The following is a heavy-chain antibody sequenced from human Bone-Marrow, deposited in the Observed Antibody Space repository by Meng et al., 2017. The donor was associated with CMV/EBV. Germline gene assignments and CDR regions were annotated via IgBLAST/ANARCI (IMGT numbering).Heavy chain of an antibody. CDR3: ARDIPGSRYSSGWPLDY. V-gene: IGHV1-2*02. CDR2: INPNSDDT. CDR1: GYTFNGYY. Sequence: ASVKVSCKASGYTFNGYYIYWVRQAPGQGLEWMGWINPNSDDTNYAQKFQGKVTMTRDTSISTAYMELTSLRPDDTAVYYCARDIPGSRYSSGWPLDYWGQGTLVTVSS. D-gene: IGHD6-19*01. J-gene: IGHJ4*02.